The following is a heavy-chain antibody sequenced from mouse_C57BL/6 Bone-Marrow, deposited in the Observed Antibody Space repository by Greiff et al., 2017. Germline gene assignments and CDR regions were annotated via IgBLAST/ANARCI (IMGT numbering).Heavy chain of an antibody. V-gene: IGHV1-15*01. CDR3: TRGEANWDLDGLAY. Sequence: QVQLQQSGPELVRPGASVTLSCKASGYTFTDYEMHWVKQTPVHGLEWIGAIDPETGGTAYNQKFKGKAILTADQSSSTAYMELRSLTSEDSDVYDCTRGEANWDLDGLAYWGQGTLVTVSA. CDR1: GYTFTDYE. D-gene: IGHD4-1*01. CDR2: IDPETGGT. J-gene: IGHJ3*01.